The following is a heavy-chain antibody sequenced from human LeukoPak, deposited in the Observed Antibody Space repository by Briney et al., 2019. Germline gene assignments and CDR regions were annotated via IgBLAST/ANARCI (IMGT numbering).Heavy chain of an antibody. Sequence: PSETLSLTCTVSGYSISSGYYWGWIRQPPGKGLEWIGSIYHSGSTYYNPSLKSRVTISVDTSKNQFSLKLSSVTAADTAVYYCARGNPFGYFDYWGQGTLVTVSS. CDR3: ARGNPFGYFDY. J-gene: IGHJ4*02. D-gene: IGHD3-10*01. V-gene: IGHV4-38-2*02. CDR1: GYSISSGYY. CDR2: IYHSGST.